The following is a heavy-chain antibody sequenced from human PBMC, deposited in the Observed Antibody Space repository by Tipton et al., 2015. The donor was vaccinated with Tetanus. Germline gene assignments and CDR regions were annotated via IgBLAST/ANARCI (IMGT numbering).Heavy chain of an antibody. J-gene: IGHJ4*02. D-gene: IGHD2-21*02. CDR3: ARGMAEASNCGGDCYSDY. V-gene: IGHV3-7*04. Sequence: LRLSCAASGFMFSRNWMSWVRQAPGKGPEWVANIRQDGNIQYYVDPVKGRFTISRDNAKNSLYLQMNSLRAEDTAVYSCARGMAEASNCGGDCYSDYWGQGTLVTVSS. CDR1: GFMFSRNW. CDR2: IRQDGNIQ.